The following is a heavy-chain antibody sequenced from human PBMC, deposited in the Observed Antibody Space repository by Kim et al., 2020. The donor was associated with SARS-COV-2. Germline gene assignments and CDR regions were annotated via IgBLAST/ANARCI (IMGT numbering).Heavy chain of an antibody. V-gene: IGHV4-59*13. J-gene: IGHJ6*04. D-gene: IGHD6-13*01. CDR1: GGSISSYY. CDR2: IYYSGST. CDR3: ARDSAIAAAGTELWGGMDV. Sequence: SETLSLTCTVSGGSISSYYWSWIRQPPGKGLEWIGYIYYSGSTNYNPSLKSRVTISVDTSKNQFSLKLSSVTAADTAVYYCARDSAIAAAGTELWGGMDVWGKGTTVTVSS.